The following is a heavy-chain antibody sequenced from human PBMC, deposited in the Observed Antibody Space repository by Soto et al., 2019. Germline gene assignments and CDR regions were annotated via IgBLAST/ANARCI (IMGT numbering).Heavy chain of an antibody. V-gene: IGHV4-39*01. CDR2: FHSSGST. CDR3: ARLPTGLTNWFDP. CDR1: GGSIISSS. Sequence: SETLSLTCTVSGGSIISSSWGWILQPPGKGLEWIGTFHSSGSTFYNSSLTSRVSISIDTSNNQFSLKLSSVTAADTAVYHCARLPTGLTNWFDPWGQGTLVTVSS. D-gene: IGHD3-22*01. J-gene: IGHJ5*02.